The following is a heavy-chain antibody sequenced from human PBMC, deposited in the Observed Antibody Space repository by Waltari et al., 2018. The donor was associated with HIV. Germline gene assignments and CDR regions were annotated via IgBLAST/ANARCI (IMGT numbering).Heavy chain of an antibody. Sequence: QVQLPQWGAGLVKPAETLSPTCAAHGGSFSGYYWSWTRQPPGKGLEWIGEINHSGSTNYNPSLKSRVTISVDTSKNQFSLKLSSVTAADTAVYYCARSLAAAGTYFDYWGQGTLVTVSS. CDR2: INHSGST. J-gene: IGHJ4*02. CDR3: ARSLAAAGTYFDY. CDR1: GGSFSGYY. V-gene: IGHV4-34*01. D-gene: IGHD6-13*01.